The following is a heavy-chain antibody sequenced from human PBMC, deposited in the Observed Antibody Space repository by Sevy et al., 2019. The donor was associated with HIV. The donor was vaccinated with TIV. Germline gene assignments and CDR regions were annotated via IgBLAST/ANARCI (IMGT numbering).Heavy chain of an antibody. V-gene: IGHV1-2*02. CDR1: GYRFTAYY. CDR3: ARVKPDESSGYYWATREVFDN. D-gene: IGHD6-19*01. J-gene: IGHJ4*02. Sequence: GESLKISCKAAGYRFTAYYIHWVRQAHGQGLEWMGCINPYSHETRYSQKFRGRVTMTADTSIITAYMELRGLKSDDTAVYYCARVKPDESSGYYWATREVFDNWGRGTLVTVSS. CDR2: INPYSHET.